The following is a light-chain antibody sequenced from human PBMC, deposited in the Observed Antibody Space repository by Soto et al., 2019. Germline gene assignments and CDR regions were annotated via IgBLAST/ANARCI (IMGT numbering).Light chain of an antibody. Sequence: QSALTQPPSASGSPGQSVTISCTGTSSDIGAYNYVSWYQQYPGKAPKLMIFEVSKRPSGVPDRFSGSKSGNTASLTVSGHQAEDEADYYCCSYAGSNNLIFGTGTKVTVL. CDR1: SSDIGAYNY. CDR3: CSYAGSNNLI. CDR2: EVS. J-gene: IGLJ1*01. V-gene: IGLV2-8*01.